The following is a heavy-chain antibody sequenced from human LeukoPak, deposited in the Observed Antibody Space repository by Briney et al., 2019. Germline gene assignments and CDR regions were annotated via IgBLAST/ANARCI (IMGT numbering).Heavy chain of an antibody. V-gene: IGHV5-51*01. CDR1: GYSFTSYW. Sequence: GESLKISCKGSGYSFTSYWIGWVRQMPGKGLEWMGTIYPGDSDTRYSPSFQGQVTISADKSISTAYLQWSSLKASDTAMYYCARVQSNYDFWSGPTPSYYFDYWGQGTLVTVSS. J-gene: IGHJ4*02. CDR2: IYPGDSDT. D-gene: IGHD3-3*01. CDR3: ARVQSNYDFWSGPTPSYYFDY.